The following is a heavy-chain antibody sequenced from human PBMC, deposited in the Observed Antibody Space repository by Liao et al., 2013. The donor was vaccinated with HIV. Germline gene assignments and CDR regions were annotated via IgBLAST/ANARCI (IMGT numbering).Heavy chain of an antibody. J-gene: IGHJ4*02. D-gene: IGHD6-19*01. CDR3: ARGPRGTVTGPVRFDY. CDR1: GDTISTRGAY. V-gene: IGHV4-39*07. CDR2: INHSGKT. Sequence: QLLLQESGPGLLKPSETLSLTCNVSGDTISTRGAYWGWIRQSPGKGLEWIGEINHSGKTNYNPSLKSRVTISVDTSKNQFSLKLNSVTAADTAVYYCARGPRGTVTGPVRFDYWGQGTLVTVSS.